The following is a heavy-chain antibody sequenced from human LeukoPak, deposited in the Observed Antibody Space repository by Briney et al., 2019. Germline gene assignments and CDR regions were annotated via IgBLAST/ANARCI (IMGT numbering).Heavy chain of an antibody. CDR1: GGSITSGSYY. CDR2: IYYSGST. D-gene: IGHD3-22*01. CDR3: AILGCFRDDRSGYYYVY. V-gene: IGHV4-39*01. Sequence: SETLSLTCTVSGGSITSGSYYWSWIRQPPGKGLEWIGSIYYSGSTYYNPSLRNRVTMSVGTSKNQFSLKLSSVTAADTAVYYCAILGCFRDDRSGYYYVYWGQGTLVTVSS. J-gene: IGHJ4*02.